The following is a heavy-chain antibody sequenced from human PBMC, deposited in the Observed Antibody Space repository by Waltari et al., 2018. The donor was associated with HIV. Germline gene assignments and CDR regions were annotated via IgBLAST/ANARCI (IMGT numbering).Heavy chain of an antibody. CDR2: IWYDGSKK. V-gene: IGHV3-33*01. CDR1: GFTFNYYG. CDR3: ARVTGNTEGSWFDP. J-gene: IGHJ5*02. D-gene: IGHD1-7*01. Sequence: QVQLVESGGGVVQPAKSLTLSCAASGFTFNYYGRVWVRQAPGKGLEWLAVIWYDGSKKYYADSVKGRFTISKDNSKNTLHLQMNSLRAEDTAVYYCARVTGNTEGSWFDPWGQGTLVTVSS.